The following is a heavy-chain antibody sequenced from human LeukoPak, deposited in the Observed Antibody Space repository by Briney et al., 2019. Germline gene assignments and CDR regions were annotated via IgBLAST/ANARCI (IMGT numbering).Heavy chain of an antibody. CDR2: INHRGST. D-gene: IGHD6-19*01. CDR1: GGSFSGYY. V-gene: IGHV4-34*01. Sequence: SETLSLTCGVHGGSFSGYYWSWIRQPPGKGLEWIGDINHRGSTNYKPSLKSRVTISVDTSKNQYPLKLSSVTAADTSVYYCARQPSSGWLYNWFDPWGQGTLVTVSS. J-gene: IGHJ5*02. CDR3: ARQPSSGWLYNWFDP.